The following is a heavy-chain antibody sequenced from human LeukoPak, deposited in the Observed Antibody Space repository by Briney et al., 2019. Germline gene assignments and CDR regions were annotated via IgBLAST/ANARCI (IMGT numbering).Heavy chain of an antibody. Sequence: PSETLSLTCTVSGGFISSSSYYWGWIRQPPGKGLEWIGTIYYSGSTYYNPSLKSRVTISVDTSKNQFSLKLSSVTAADTAVYYCARNVQGLTVTPDHWGQGTLVTVSS. CDR3: ARNVQGLTVTPDH. J-gene: IGHJ4*02. CDR2: IYYSGST. CDR1: GGFISSSSYY. D-gene: IGHD4-17*01. V-gene: IGHV4-39*01.